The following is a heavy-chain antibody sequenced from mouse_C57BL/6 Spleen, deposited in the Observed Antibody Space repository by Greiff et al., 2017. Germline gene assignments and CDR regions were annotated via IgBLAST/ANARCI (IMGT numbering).Heavy chain of an antibody. CDR2: ISSGGDYI. D-gene: IGHD1-1*01. Sequence: EVKLMESGEGLVKPGGSLKLSCAASGFTFSSYAMSWVRQTPEKRLEWVAYISSGGDYIYYADTVKGRFTISRDNARNTLYLQMSSLKSEDTAMYYCTRDSLLLGAMDYWGQGTSVTVSS. CDR3: TRDSLLLGAMDY. CDR1: GFTFSSYA. V-gene: IGHV5-9-1*02. J-gene: IGHJ4*01.